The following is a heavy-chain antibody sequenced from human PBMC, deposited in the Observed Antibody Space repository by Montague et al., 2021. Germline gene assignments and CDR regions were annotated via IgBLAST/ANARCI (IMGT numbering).Heavy chain of an antibody. Sequence: SETLSLTCTVSGAYISNYNWFWIRQPPGKGLEWIGYIAHTGDTNYNPSLKSRVTMSVDTSKKQFSLRFSFVTAADTAVYYCARGLYVAVLLVATGWFDAWGQGTLVTVSS. CDR3: ARGLYVAVLLVATGWFDA. CDR2: IAHTGDT. CDR1: GAYISNYN. J-gene: IGHJ5*02. D-gene: IGHD2-15*01. V-gene: IGHV4-59*01.